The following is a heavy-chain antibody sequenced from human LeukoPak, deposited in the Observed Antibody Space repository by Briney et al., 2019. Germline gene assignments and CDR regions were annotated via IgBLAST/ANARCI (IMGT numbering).Heavy chain of an antibody. J-gene: IGHJ3*02. CDR1: GFTFSSYD. CDR2: ISSDGSSK. CDR3: AKDRLLLARGVIDAFDI. D-gene: IGHD3-10*01. Sequence: GGSLRLSCAASGFTFSSYDMHWVRQAPGKGLEWVAVISSDGSSKYYADSVKGRFTISRDNSRNTLYLHMNSLRPEDTAVYYCAKDRLLLARGVIDAFDIWGQGTMVTVSS. V-gene: IGHV3-30*18.